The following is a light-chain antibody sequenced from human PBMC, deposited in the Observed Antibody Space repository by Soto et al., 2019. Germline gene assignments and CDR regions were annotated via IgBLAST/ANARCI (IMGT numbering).Light chain of an antibody. V-gene: IGLV2-8*01. CDR3: SSHAGNNNFYV. J-gene: IGLJ1*01. CDR2: EVS. Sequence: QSVLTQPPSASGSPGQSVTISCTGTSSDVGGYNYVSWYQQYPGKAPKLMIYEVSKRPSGVPDRFSGSKSGNTASLTVSGLQAEDEADYYCSSHAGNNNFYVFGSGTKLTVL. CDR1: SSDVGGYNY.